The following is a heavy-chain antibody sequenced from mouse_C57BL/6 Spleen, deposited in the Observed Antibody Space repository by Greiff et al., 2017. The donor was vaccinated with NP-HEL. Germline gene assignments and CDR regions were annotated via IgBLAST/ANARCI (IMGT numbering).Heavy chain of an antibody. CDR1: GYTFTSYW. V-gene: IGHV1-55*01. D-gene: IGHD4-1*01. J-gene: IGHJ2*01. Sequence: QVQLQQPGAELVKPGASVKMSCKASGYTFTSYWITWVKPRPGQGLEWIGDIYPGSGSTNYNEKLKSKATLTVDTSSSKAYMQLSSLTSEDSAVYYCAREELGLDYWGQGTTLTVSS. CDR2: IYPGSGST. CDR3: AREELGLDY.